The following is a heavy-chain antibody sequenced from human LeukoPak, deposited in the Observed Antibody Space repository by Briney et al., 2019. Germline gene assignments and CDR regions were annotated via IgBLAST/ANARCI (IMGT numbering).Heavy chain of an antibody. V-gene: IGHV3-53*01. CDR2: IYSGGNT. D-gene: IGHD1-14*01. CDR3: ARQYITSRDWYFDL. CDR1: GFTVSSNY. Sequence: GGSLRLSCAASGFTVSSNYMSWVRQAPGKGLEWVSLIYSGGNTYYADSVKGRFAISRDNSKNTLYLQMNSLRAEDTAMYYCARQYITSRDWYFDLWGRGNLVTVSS. J-gene: IGHJ2*01.